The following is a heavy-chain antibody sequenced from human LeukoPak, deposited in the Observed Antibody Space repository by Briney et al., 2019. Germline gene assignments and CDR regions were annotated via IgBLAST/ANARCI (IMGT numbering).Heavy chain of an antibody. D-gene: IGHD6-13*01. V-gene: IGHV3-7*01. CDR3: ARGPSSSWYPFDY. Sequence: GGSLRLPCAVSGFTSSTAWLTWVRQAPGKGLEWVADMRQDGSDKYYVDSVKGRFTISRDNSKNTLYLQMNSLRAEDTAVYYCARGPSSSWYPFDYWGQGTLVTVSS. J-gene: IGHJ4*02. CDR1: GFTSSTAW. CDR2: MRQDGSDK.